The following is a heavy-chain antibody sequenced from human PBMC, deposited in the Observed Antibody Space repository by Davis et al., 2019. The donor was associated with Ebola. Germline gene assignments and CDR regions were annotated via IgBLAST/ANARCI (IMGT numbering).Heavy chain of an antibody. CDR1: GGSFSSYY. J-gene: IGHJ4*02. Sequence: GSLRLSCAVYGGSFSSYYWGWIRQPPGKGLEWIGSIYYSGSTYYNPSLKSRVTISVDTSKNQFSLKLSSVTAADTAVYYCARTTRASGWFLDYWGQGALVTVSS. CDR3: ARTTRASGWFLDY. CDR2: IYYSGST. V-gene: IGHV4-34*01. D-gene: IGHD6-19*01.